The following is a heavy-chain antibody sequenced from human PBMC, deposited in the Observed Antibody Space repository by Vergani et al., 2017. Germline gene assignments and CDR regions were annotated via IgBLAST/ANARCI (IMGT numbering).Heavy chain of an antibody. CDR1: GGTFSSYA. V-gene: IGHV1-69*01. Sequence: QVQLVQSGAEVKKPGSSVKVSCKASGGTFSSYAISWVRQAPGHGLEWMGGIIPIFGTANYAQKFQGRVTITADESTSTAYMELSSLRSEDTAVYYCARDRSQYYYGSGSYSVNWIDPWGQGTLVTVSS. CDR3: ARDRSQYYYGSGSYSVNWIDP. J-gene: IGHJ5*02. CDR2: IIPIFGTA. D-gene: IGHD3-10*01.